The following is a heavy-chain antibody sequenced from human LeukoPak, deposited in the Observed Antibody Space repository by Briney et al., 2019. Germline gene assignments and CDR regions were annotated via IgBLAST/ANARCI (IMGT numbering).Heavy chain of an antibody. V-gene: IGHV1-46*01. CDR3: ALIAPPHN. Sequence: GASVKVSCKASGITFTSYYIHWVRQAPGRGLEWMGKINPSGTITTYAPKNQGRVTVTKDTSTNTVYMELSSLRSDDTAVYYCALIAPPHNWGQGTLVTVSS. CDR1: GITFTSYY. J-gene: IGHJ4*02. CDR2: INPSGTIT. D-gene: IGHD6-13*01.